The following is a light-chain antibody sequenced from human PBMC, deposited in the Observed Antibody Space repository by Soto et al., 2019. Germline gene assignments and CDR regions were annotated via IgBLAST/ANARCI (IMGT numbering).Light chain of an antibody. CDR2: DRS. CDR3: QQYANNPWT. J-gene: IGKJ1*01. Sequence: DIQMTQSPSTLSGSVGDRVTITCRASQTISSWLAWYQQKPGKAPKSLIYDRSILEPGVPSRFSGSGSGTEFTLTINSLQSDDFGIYYCQQYANNPWTFGQGTKVEIK. CDR1: QTISSW. V-gene: IGKV1-5*01.